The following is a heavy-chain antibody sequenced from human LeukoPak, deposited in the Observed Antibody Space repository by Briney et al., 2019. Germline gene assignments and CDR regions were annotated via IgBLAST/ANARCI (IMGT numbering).Heavy chain of an antibody. CDR3: ARDIYSSSWYALDY. V-gene: IGHV3-30-3*01. CDR1: GFTFSSYA. CDR2: ISYDGSNK. Sequence: GGSLRLSCAASGFTFSSYAMHWVRQAPGKGLEWVAVISYDGSNKYYADSVKGRFTISRDNSKNMLYLQMNSLRAEDTAVYYCARDIYSSSWYALDYWGQGTLVTVSS. D-gene: IGHD6-13*01. J-gene: IGHJ4*02.